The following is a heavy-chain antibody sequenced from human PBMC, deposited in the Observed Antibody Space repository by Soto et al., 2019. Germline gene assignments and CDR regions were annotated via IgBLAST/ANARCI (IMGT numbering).Heavy chain of an antibody. D-gene: IGHD1-26*01. CDR1: GFTFSGYA. V-gene: IGHV3-23*01. Sequence: EVQLLESGGGLVQPGGSLKLSCAASGFTFSGYAMSWVRQAPGKGLEWVSAITGGGGSTYYADSVKGRFTISRDNSENTLYLQINSWRAEATAVYFCAKRRVVGATYYYYYGLDVWGQGTTVTVSS. J-gene: IGHJ6*02. CDR2: ITGGGGST. CDR3: AKRRVVGATYYYYYGLDV.